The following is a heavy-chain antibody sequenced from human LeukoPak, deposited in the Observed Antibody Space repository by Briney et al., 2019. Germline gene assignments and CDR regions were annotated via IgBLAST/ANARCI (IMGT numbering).Heavy chain of an antibody. CDR1: GFTFSRYD. CDR3: AKPFIVGATGYYYYYMDV. CDR2: ISGSGGTT. D-gene: IGHD1-26*01. J-gene: IGHJ6*03. V-gene: IGHV3-23*01. Sequence: GGSLRLSCAASGFTFSRYDMSWVRQAPGKGLEWVSAISGSGGTTHYADSVKGRFTISRDNSKNTLYLQMNSLRAEDTAVYYCAKPFIVGATGYYYYYMDVWGKGTTVTVSS.